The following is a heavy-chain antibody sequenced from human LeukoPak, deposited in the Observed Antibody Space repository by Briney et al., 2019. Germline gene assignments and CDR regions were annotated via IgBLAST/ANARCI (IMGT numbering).Heavy chain of an antibody. Sequence: PGGSLRLSCAASGFTFSSYEMNWVRQAPGKGLEWVSYISSSGSTIYYADSVKGRFTISRDNAKNSLYLQMNSLRAEDTAVYYCARGDEDGITMVRGVTGNWFDPWGQGTLVTVSS. J-gene: IGHJ5*02. CDR1: GFTFSSYE. D-gene: IGHD3-10*01. CDR3: ARGDEDGITMVRGVTGNWFDP. CDR2: ISSSGSTI. V-gene: IGHV3-48*03.